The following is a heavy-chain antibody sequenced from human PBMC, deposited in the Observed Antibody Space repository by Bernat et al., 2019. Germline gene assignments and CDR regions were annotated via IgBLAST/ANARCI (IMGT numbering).Heavy chain of an antibody. CDR2: INHSGST. Sequence: QVQLQQWGAGLLKPSETLSLTCAVYGGSFSGYYWSWIRQPPGKGLEWIGEINHSGSTNCNPSLKSRVTISVDTSKNQFSLKLSSVIAADTAVYYCASDFAVTGTDYWGQGTLVTVSS. J-gene: IGHJ4*02. CDR1: GGSFSGYY. CDR3: ASDFAVTGTDY. D-gene: IGHD4-11*01. V-gene: IGHV4-34*01.